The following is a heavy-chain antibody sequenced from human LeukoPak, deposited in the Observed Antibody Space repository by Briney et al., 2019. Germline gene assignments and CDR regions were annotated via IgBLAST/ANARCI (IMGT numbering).Heavy chain of an antibody. Sequence: ASVKVSCKASGGTFSSYAISWVRQAPGQGLEWMGGIIPIFGTANYAQKFQGRVTITADESTSTAYMELSSLRSEDTAVYYCASGPHGSGKGGYYYYYGMDVWGQGTLVTVSS. CDR3: ASGPHGSGKGGYYYYYGMDV. CDR1: GGTFSSYA. CDR2: IIPIFGTA. J-gene: IGHJ6*02. D-gene: IGHD3-10*01. V-gene: IGHV1-69*13.